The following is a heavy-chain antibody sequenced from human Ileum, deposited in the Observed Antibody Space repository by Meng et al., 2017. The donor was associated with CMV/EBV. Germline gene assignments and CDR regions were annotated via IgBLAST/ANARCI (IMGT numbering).Heavy chain of an antibody. CDR3: ARSTRGYYDITGYFEY. D-gene: IGHD3-22*01. V-gene: IGHV3-9*01. J-gene: IGHJ4*02. Sequence: SGAASGFTFNDYAMHWVRQAPGKGLEWVSGISWNSGVTGYADSVKGRFTISRDNAKNSLYLQMNSLRPEDTAVYYCARSTRGYYDITGYFEYWGQGALVTVSS. CDR1: GFTFNDYA. CDR2: ISWNSGVT.